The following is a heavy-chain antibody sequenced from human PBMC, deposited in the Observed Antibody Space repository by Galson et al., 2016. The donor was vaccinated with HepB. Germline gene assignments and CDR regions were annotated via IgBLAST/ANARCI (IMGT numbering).Heavy chain of an antibody. CDR1: GFSVSRDY. D-gene: IGHD6-13*01. J-gene: IGHJ5*02. CDR2: LYAGGSR. Sequence: SLRLSCAASGFSVSRDYMTWVRQSPGQGLEWVSTLYAGGSRYYADSVEGRFTVSRDNSKNIVFLDMTTLTIDDTAVYYCASALRSATAPESWGQGTLVTVSS. CDR3: ASALRSATAPES. V-gene: IGHV3-66*01.